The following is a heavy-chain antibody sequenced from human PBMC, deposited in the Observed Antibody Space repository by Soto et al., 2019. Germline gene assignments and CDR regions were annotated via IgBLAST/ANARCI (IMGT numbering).Heavy chain of an antibody. CDR3: AGGSSLCWECFHH. CDR1: GGSISSYY. J-gene: IGHJ1*01. Sequence: QVQLQESGPGLVKPSETLSLTCNVSGGSISSYYWSWIRQPPGKGLEYIGHVYNSGSTIHSPSLKCLATISVDTSKNQFSPKLTSVTAADTAVYYCAGGSSLCWECFHHWGQGILITVSS. CDR2: VYNSGST. V-gene: IGHV4-59*01. D-gene: IGHD2-2*01.